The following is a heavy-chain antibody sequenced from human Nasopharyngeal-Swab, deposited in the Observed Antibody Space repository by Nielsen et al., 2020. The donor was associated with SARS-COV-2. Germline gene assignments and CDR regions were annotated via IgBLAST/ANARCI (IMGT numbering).Heavy chain of an antibody. CDR2: IYPDHSGT. V-gene: IGHV5-51*01. D-gene: IGHD2/OR15-2a*01. CDR3: ARNMGYFHTSIWLDP. J-gene: IGHJ5*02. CDR1: GYDFAGYW. Sequence: GESLKISCKTSGYDFAGYWIAWVRQKPGQGLEWMGIIYPDHSGTKYSPSLRGQVTFSVDKSISTAYLQWSNLEASDTAMYYCARNMGYFHTSIWLDPWGQGTLVTVSS.